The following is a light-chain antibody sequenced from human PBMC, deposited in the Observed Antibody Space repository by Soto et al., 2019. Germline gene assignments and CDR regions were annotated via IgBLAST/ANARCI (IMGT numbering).Light chain of an antibody. CDR1: QSISGY. CDR3: QQRNYWQVT. J-gene: IGKJ5*01. V-gene: IGKV3-11*01. Sequence: EIVLTQSPVTLSLSPGEKATLSCGASQSISGYLAWYQQKPGQAPRRLIYDVSNRATGIPARFSGSGSGTDFTLTISSLEPEDFAIYYCQQRNYWQVTFGQGTRLEIK. CDR2: DVS.